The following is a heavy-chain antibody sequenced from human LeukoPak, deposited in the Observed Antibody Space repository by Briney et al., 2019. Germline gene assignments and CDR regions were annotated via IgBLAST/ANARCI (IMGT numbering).Heavy chain of an antibody. J-gene: IGHJ3*02. Sequence: GGSLRLSCAASGFTFSSYGMHWVRQAPGKGLEWVAVISYDGSNKYYADSVKGRFTISRDNSKNTLYLQMNSLRAEDTAVYYCASDTDDAFDIWGQGTMVTVSS. CDR1: GFTFSSYG. CDR2: ISYDGSNK. D-gene: IGHD4-17*01. V-gene: IGHV3-30*03. CDR3: ASDTDDAFDI.